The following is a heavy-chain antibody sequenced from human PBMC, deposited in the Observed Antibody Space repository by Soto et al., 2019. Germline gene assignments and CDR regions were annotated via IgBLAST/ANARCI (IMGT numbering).Heavy chain of an antibody. D-gene: IGHD1-1*01. CDR1: GASISGFY. CDR2: IYATGTT. J-gene: IGHJ5*02. V-gene: IGHV4-4*07. CDR3: VRDGTKTLRDWLDP. Sequence: PSETLSLTCTVSGASISGFYWSWIRKCAGKGLEWIGRIYATGTTDYNPSLKSRVMMSVDTSKKQFSLKLRSVTAADTAVYYCVRDGTKTLRDWLDPWGQGISVTVSS.